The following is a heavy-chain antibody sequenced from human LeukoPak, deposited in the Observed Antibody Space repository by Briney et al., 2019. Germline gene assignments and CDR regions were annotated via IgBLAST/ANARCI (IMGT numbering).Heavy chain of an antibody. V-gene: IGHV4-39*01. CDR3: ARVYYYDSSGYYYEGRGFDP. J-gene: IGHJ5*02. CDR2: IYYSGST. CDR1: GGSISSSSYY. Sequence: SETLSLTCTVSGGSISSSSYYWGWIRQPPGKGLEWIGSIYYSGSTYYIPSLKSRVTISVDTSKNQFSLKLSSVTAADTAVYYCARVYYYDSSGYYYEGRGFDPWGQGTLVTVSS. D-gene: IGHD3-22*01.